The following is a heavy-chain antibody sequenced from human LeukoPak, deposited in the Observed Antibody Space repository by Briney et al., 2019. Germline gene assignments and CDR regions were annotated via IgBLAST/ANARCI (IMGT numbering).Heavy chain of an antibody. J-gene: IGHJ3*02. CDR2: INPDGNEK. V-gene: IGHV3-7*03. CDR3: AKVGEGHAFDI. Sequence: GGSLRLSCEVSGFTFTIHWMSWVRQAPGKGLEWVAKINPDGNEKSYVDSVKGRFTISRDNAKNSLYLQMNNLRAEDMALYYCAKVGEGHAFDIWGQGTKGPGFS. CDR1: GFTFTIHW.